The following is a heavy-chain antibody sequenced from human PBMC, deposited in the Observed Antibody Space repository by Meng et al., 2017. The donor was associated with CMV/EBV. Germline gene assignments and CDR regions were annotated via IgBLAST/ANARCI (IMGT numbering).Heavy chain of an antibody. CDR3: ARAASGGSERWDYYYYGMDV. D-gene: IGHD5-24*01. J-gene: IGHJ6*02. CDR2: ISSSSSYI. Sequence: GGSLRLSCAASGFTFSSYSMNWFRLAPGKGLEWVSSISSSSSYIYYADSVKGRFTISRDNAKNSLYLQMNSLRAEDTAVYYCARAASGGSERWDYYYYGMDVWGQGTTVTVSS. CDR1: GFTFSSYS. V-gene: IGHV3-21*01.